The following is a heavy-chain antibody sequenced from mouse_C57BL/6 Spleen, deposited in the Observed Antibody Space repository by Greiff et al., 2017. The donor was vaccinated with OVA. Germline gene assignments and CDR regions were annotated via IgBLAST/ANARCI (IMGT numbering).Heavy chain of an antibody. Sequence: EVQVVESGGGLVKPGGSLKLSCAASGFTFSDYGMHWVRQAPEKGLEWVAYISSGSSTIYYADTVKGRFTISRDNAKNTLFLQMTSLRSEDTAMYYCARLQFITTVPWYFDVWGTGTTVTVSS. J-gene: IGHJ1*03. CDR3: ARLQFITTVPWYFDV. CDR2: ISSGSSTI. CDR1: GFTFSDYG. V-gene: IGHV5-17*01. D-gene: IGHD1-1*01.